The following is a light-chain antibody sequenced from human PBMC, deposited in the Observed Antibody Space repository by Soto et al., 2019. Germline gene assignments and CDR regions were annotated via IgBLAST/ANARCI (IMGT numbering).Light chain of an antibody. J-gene: IGKJ2*01. CDR1: QSVSSSS. CDR2: GAS. CDR3: QQYGSSPHT. V-gene: IGKV3-20*01. Sequence: EIVLTQSPGTLSLSPGERATLSCRASQSVSSSSLAWYQQKPGQAPRFFIYGASSRATGIPDRFSGSGSGTDFTLTISRLEPEDFAVYYCQQYGSSPHTFGQGTKLEIK.